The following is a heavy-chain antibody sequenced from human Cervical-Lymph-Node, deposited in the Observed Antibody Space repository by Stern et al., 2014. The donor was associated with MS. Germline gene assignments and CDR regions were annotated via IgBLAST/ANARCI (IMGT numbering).Heavy chain of an antibody. Sequence: QVQLVQSGAEVKKPGASVKVSCKASGYTFINYDINWVRQATGQGLEWMGWMNPNSGDTGYTQNFQGRITMTTNTSTNTAYMELSSLRSDDTAVYYCARGETRLMMFGLTRYYGMDVVGQGTTVIVS. J-gene: IGHJ6*02. CDR3: ARGETRLMMFGLTRYYGMDV. CDR1: GYTFINYD. CDR2: MNPNSGDT. D-gene: IGHD3/OR15-3a*01. V-gene: IGHV1-8*01.